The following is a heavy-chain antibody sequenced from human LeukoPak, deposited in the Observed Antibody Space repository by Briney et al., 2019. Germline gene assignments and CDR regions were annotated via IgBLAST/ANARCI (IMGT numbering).Heavy chain of an antibody. J-gene: IGHJ4*02. V-gene: IGHV3-48*03. CDR1: GFTFSSYE. Sequence: GGSLRLSCAASGFTFSSYEMNWVRQAPGKGLEWVSYISSSGSTIYYADSVKGRFTISRDNAKNSLYLQMNILRAEDTAVYYCARDGAARVSGSFGDWGQGTLLTVSS. D-gene: IGHD3-10*01. CDR2: ISSSGSTI. CDR3: ARDGAARVSGSFGD.